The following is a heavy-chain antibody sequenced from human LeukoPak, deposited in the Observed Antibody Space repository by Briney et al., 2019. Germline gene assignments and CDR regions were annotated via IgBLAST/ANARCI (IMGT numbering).Heavy chain of an antibody. V-gene: IGHV1-69*06. J-gene: IGHJ4*02. D-gene: IGHD3-10*01. CDR1: GGTFSSYA. Sequence: SVKVSCKASGGTFSSYAISWVRQAPGQGLEWMGGIIPIFGTANYAQKFQGRVTITADKSTSTAYMELSSLRSEDTAVYYCARDYYGSGSSLQYYFDYWDQGTLVTVSS. CDR2: IIPIFGTA. CDR3: ARDYYGSGSSLQYYFDY.